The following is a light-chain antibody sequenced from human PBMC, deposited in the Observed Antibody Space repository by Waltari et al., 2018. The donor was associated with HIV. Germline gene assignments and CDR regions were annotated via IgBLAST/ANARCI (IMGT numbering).Light chain of an antibody. Sequence: DIQMTQSPSSLSASVGDRVTITCQASQDISNCLNWYQQKPGKAPNLLIYDASSLQTGVPSRFSGTGSGTDFTFTITILQPEDFATYYCQQYDSLPITFGQGTRLDIK. V-gene: IGKV1-33*01. CDR1: QDISNC. CDR3: QQYDSLPIT. J-gene: IGKJ5*01. CDR2: DAS.